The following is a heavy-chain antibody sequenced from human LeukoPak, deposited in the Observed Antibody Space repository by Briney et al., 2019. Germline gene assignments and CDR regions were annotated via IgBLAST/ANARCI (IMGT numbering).Heavy chain of an antibody. CDR1: GGSISSGGYY. Sequence: PSETLSLTCTVSGGSISSGGYYWSWIRQRPGKGLEWIGYIYYSGSTYYNPSLKSRVTISVDTSKNQFSLKLSSVTAADTAVYFCARGGKVWFVPWGQGTLVSVSS. D-gene: IGHD1-26*01. CDR3: ARGGKVWFVP. V-gene: IGHV4-31*03. CDR2: IYYSGST. J-gene: IGHJ5*02.